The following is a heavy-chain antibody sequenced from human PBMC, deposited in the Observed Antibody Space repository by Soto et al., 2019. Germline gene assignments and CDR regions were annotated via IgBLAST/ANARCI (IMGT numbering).Heavy chain of an antibody. CDR2: ISYDGSKQ. CDR3: ARGISNWYFDL. CDR1: GFTFRPYN. Sequence: VGSLRLSCAASGFTFRPYNMHWVRQAPGKGLEWVAAISYDGSKQYFGDSVKGRFTISRDNSKNTLYLQVNTLRAEDTAVYFCARGISNWYFDLCGRRTLVTVSS. V-gene: IGHV3-30-3*01. J-gene: IGHJ2*01.